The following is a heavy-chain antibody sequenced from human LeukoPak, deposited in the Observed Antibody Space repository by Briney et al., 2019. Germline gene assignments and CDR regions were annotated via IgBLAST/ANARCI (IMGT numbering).Heavy chain of an antibody. Sequence: GASVKVSCKASGYTFTSYDINWVRQATGQGLEWMGWMNPNSGNTDYAQKFQGRVTMSRNTSITTAYMELSSLTSEDTAVYYCARSSGGSCYSIHCYYYYYMDVWGKGTTVTISS. J-gene: IGHJ6*03. CDR3: ARSSGGSCYSIHCYYYYYMDV. V-gene: IGHV1-8*01. CDR1: GYTFTSYD. D-gene: IGHD2-15*01. CDR2: MNPNSGNT.